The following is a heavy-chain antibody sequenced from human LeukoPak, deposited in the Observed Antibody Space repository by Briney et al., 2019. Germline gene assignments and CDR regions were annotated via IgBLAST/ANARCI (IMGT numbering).Heavy chain of an antibody. V-gene: IGHV3-48*04. D-gene: IGHD2-2*01. Sequence: GGSLRLSCAASGFTFSSYIMNWVRQTPWKGLEWVSAISSSSSTIYYADSVKGRFTISRANAKNSLYLQMNSLRAEDTAVYYCARDRSGDIVVVPAANAFDIWGQGTMVTVSS. CDR3: ARDRSGDIVVVPAANAFDI. CDR2: ISSSSSTI. J-gene: IGHJ3*02. CDR1: GFTFSSYI.